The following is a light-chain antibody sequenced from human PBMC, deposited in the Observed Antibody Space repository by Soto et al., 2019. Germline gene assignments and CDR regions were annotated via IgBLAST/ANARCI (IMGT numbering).Light chain of an antibody. CDR1: NSDVGSFDL. V-gene: IGLV2-23*02. CDR3: CSYADTTSLFV. CDR2: EVS. J-gene: IGLJ1*01. Sequence: QSALTQPASVSGSPGQSITISCTGSNSDVGSFDLVSWFQQYPGKAPKLILYEVSKQPLGVSNRFSGSKSGYTASLTISGLQAEDEGDYYCCSYADTTSLFVFGTGTKLTVL.